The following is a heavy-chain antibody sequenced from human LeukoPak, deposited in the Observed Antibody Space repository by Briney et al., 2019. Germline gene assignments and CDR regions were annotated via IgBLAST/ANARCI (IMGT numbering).Heavy chain of an antibody. V-gene: IGHV3-30*02. CDR3: AKDVVGRQWVENY. CDR2: VHYDGPEK. J-gene: IGHJ4*02. CDR1: GFIFSNYG. Sequence: GGSLRLSCAASGFIFSNYGMHWVRQAPGKGLEWVAFVHYDGPEKYYGDSVKGRFTISRDNSKNTVYLQMNSLRAEDTAVYYCAKDVVGRQWVENYWGQGTLVTVSS. D-gene: IGHD6-19*01.